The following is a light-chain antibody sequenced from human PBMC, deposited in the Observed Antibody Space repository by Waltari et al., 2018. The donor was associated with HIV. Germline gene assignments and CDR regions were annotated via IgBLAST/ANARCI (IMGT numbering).Light chain of an antibody. V-gene: IGLV2-14*03. Sequence: QSALTQPASVSGSPGQSITISCTGTNSDIGTYNYLSWYQQQSGKAPRLLISEVNNRPSGVSNRFSGSKAGNTASLSISGLQAEDEGKYYCSSYTATKILVFGGGTDVTVL. J-gene: IGLJ2*01. CDR1: NSDIGTYNY. CDR3: SSYTATKILV. CDR2: EVN.